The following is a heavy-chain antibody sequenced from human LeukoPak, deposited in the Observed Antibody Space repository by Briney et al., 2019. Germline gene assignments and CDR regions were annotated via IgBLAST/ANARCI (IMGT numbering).Heavy chain of an antibody. V-gene: IGHV1-18*01. CDR3: ARVRPYCSSTSCPFLDYYYYMDV. Sequence: ASVKVSCKASGYTFTSYGISWVRQAPGQGLEWMGWISAYNGNTNYAQKLQGRVTMTTDTSTSTAYMELRSLRSDDTAVYYCARVRPYCSSTSCPFLDYYYYMDVWGKGTTVTVSS. CDR1: GYTFTSYG. J-gene: IGHJ6*03. D-gene: IGHD2-2*01. CDR2: ISAYNGNT.